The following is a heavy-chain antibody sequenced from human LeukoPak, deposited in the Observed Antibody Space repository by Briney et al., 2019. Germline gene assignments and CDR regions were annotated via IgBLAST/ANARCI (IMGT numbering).Heavy chain of an antibody. Sequence: SETLSLTCTVSGGSISSYYWSWIRQPPGKGLEWIGYIYYSGSTNYNPSLKSRVTISVDTSKNQFSLKLSSVTAADTAVYYCARVPRRGYCSGGSCYGFDYWGQGTLVTVSS. CDR1: GGSISSYY. J-gene: IGHJ4*02. CDR2: IYYSGST. CDR3: ARVPRRGYCSGGSCYGFDY. V-gene: IGHV4-59*01. D-gene: IGHD2-15*01.